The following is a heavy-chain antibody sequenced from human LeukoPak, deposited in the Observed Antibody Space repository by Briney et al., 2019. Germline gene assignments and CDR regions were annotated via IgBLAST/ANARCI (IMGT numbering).Heavy chain of an antibody. CDR1: GFTFSSYA. Sequence: GGSLRLSCVASGFTFSSYAMNWVRQAPGKGLEWVSVISVSGSIYYADSVKGRFTISRDKSKNTLYLQMNSLRAEDTAVYYCAKAGGYSYGYHFDYWGQGTLVTVSS. V-gene: IGHV3-23*01. D-gene: IGHD5-18*01. CDR3: AKAGGYSYGYHFDY. J-gene: IGHJ4*02. CDR2: ISVSGSI.